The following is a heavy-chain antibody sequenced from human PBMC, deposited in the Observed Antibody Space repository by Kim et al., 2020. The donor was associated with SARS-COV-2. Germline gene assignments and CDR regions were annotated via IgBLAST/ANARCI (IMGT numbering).Heavy chain of an antibody. V-gene: IGHV3-48*01. Sequence: GGSLRLSCAASGFTFSSYCMHWVRQAPGKGPEWVSHISTGSSTINYADSVKGRFTISRDNAENSLYLQMDSLRAEDTAVYYCARDFTGGSGSCCDGLDV. CDR3: ARDFTGGSGSCCDGLDV. J-gene: IGHJ6*01. CDR1: GFTFSSYC. D-gene: IGHD3-10*01. CDR2: ISTGSSTI.